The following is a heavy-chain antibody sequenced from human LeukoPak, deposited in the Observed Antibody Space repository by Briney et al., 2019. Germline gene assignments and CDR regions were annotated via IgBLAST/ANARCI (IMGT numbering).Heavy chain of an antibody. CDR2: IYYSGST. V-gene: IGHV4-39*01. CDR3: ARQDYGSRIGIAPFLY. D-gene: IGHD3-10*01. J-gene: IGHJ4*02. Sequence: SETLSLTCTDSGGSISSSSDYWGWIRQPPGKGLEWIGNIYYSGSTYYNPSLKSRVTISVATSKNQFSLKLSSVTAADTAVYYCARQDYGSRIGIAPFLYCGEGALVTVSS. CDR1: GGSISSSSDY.